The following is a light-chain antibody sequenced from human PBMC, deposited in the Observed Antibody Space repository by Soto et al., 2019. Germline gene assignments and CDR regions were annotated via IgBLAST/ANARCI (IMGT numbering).Light chain of an antibody. CDR1: SSDVGYYNY. CDR3: SSYAGTNNLV. CDR2: EVS. J-gene: IGLJ2*01. V-gene: IGLV2-8*01. Sequence: QSALTQPPSASGSPGQSVTISCTGSSSDVGYYNYVSWYQQHPGKAPKLMIYEVSKRPSGVPDRFSGSKSGNTASLTVSGLQAEDEADYYCSSYAGTNNLVFGGGTQLTVL.